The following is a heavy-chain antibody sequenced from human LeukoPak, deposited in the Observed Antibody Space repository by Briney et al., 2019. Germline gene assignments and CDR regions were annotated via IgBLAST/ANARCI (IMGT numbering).Heavy chain of an antibody. CDR1: GYTLISYY. CDR2: LNPNSGDT. D-gene: IGHD3-22*01. V-gene: IGHV1-2*02. J-gene: IGHJ4*02. Sequence: ASVKVSCQASGYTLISYYIHWVRQAPGQGLEWMGWLNPNSGDTNYAQKFQGRVTMTRDTSISTASMELISLSSDDTAVYYCARVMNYYDSSGTYLYYFDYWGQGTLVTVSS. CDR3: ARVMNYYDSSGTYLYYFDY.